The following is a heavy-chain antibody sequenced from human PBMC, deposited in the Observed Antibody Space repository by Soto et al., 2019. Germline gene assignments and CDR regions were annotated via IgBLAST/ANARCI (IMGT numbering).Heavy chain of an antibody. CDR2: IYYSGST. D-gene: IGHD6-6*01. V-gene: IGHV4-30-4*01. CDR3: ARESGRVSSSGFDY. J-gene: IGHJ4*02. Sequence: SETLSLTCTVSGGSISSGDYYWSWIRQPPGKGLEWIGYIYYSGSTYYNPSLKSRVTISVDTSKNQFSLKLSSVTAADTAVYYCARESGRVSSSGFDYWGQGTLVTVSS. CDR1: GGSISSGDYY.